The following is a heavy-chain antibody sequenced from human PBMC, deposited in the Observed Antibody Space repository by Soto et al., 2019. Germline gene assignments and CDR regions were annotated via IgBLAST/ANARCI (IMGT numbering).Heavy chain of an antibody. CDR1: VGTFSRYA. J-gene: IGHJ4*02. Sequence: SVXVSCKASVGTFSRYAIIFVRQAPGQGLEWMGGIIPIFGTANYAQKFQGRVTITADESTSTAYMELSSLRSEDTDVYYCVVSLEVDAKIDYWGQGTLVTVYS. D-gene: IGHD2-8*01. CDR3: VVSLEVDAKIDY. V-gene: IGHV1-69*13. CDR2: IIPIFGTA.